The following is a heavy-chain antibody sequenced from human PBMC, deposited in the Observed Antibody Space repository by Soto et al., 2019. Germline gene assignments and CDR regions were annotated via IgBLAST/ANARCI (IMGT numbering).Heavy chain of an antibody. D-gene: IGHD3-16*01. CDR3: ARVRFGDPFDY. CDR2: VNPDNHNT. Sequence: GASVKVSCKVSGYRFPSYGINWVRQAPGQGLEWVGWVNPDNHNTNYAQNFQHRVSLTTDTSTNTAFLELRGLRSDDTAVYYCARVRFGDPFDYWG. V-gene: IGHV1-18*01. CDR1: GYRFPSYG. J-gene: IGHJ4*01.